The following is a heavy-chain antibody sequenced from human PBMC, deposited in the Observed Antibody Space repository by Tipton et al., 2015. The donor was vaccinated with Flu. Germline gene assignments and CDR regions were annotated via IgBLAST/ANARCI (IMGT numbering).Heavy chain of an antibody. D-gene: IGHD6-13*01. J-gene: IGHJ6*02. Sequence: QLVQSGGGVVQPGRSLRLSCAASGFTFSSYGMHWVRQAPGKGLEWVAVISYDGSNKYYADSVKGRFTISRDNSKNTLYLQMNSLRAEDTAVYYCAKDYSSGWYGGYYYYYGMDVWGQGTTVTVSS. V-gene: IGHV3-30*18. CDR1: GFTFSSYG. CDR2: ISYDGSNK. CDR3: AKDYSSGWYGGYYYYYGMDV.